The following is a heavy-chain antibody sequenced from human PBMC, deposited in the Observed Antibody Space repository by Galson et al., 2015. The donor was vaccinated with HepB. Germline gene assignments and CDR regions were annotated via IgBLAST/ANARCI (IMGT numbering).Heavy chain of an antibody. CDR3: AREDRYREIVVVSWYFDL. V-gene: IGHV4-39*07. Sequence: TLSLTCTVSGGSISSSSYYWGWIRQPPGKGLEWIGSIYYSGSTYYNPSLKSRVTISVDASKNQFSLKLSSVTAADTAVYYCAREDRYREIVVVSWYFDLWGRGTLVTVSS. D-gene: IGHD3-22*01. CDR2: IYYSGST. CDR1: GGSISSSSYY. J-gene: IGHJ2*01.